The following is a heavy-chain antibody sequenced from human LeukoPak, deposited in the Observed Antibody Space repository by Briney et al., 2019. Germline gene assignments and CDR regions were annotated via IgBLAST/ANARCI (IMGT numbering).Heavy chain of an antibody. D-gene: IGHD5/OR15-5a*01. CDR3: ARDPGYNVYDRDVNAFDI. CDR2: IYYSGST. CDR1: GDSISSSSYY. J-gene: IGHJ3*02. V-gene: IGHV4-39*07. Sequence: SETLSLTCTVSGDSISSSSYYWGWIRQPPGKGLEWIGSIYYSGSTYYNPSLKSRVTISVDTSKNQFSLNLSSVTAADTALYYCARDPGYNVYDRDVNAFDIWGQGTMVTVSS.